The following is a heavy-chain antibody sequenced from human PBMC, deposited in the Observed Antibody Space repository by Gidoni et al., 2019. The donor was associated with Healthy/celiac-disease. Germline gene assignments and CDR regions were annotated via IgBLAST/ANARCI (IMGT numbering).Heavy chain of an antibody. CDR1: GFTFSSYG. CDR3: AKDRDYLWEFSN. CDR2: ISYDGSNK. Sequence: QVQLVESGGGVVPPGRSLRLSCAASGFTFSSYGMHWVRQAPGKGLEWVAVISYDGSNKYYADSVKGRFTISRDNSKNTLYLQMNSLRAEDTAVYYCAKDRDYLWEFSNWGQGTLVTVSS. D-gene: IGHD3-16*01. V-gene: IGHV3-30*18. J-gene: IGHJ4*02.